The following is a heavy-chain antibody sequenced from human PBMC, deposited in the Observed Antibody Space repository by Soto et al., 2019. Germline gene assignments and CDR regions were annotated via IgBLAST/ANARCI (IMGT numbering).Heavy chain of an antibody. CDR3: ARGRGYSYGYYFDY. J-gene: IGHJ4*02. V-gene: IGHV3-33*01. D-gene: IGHD5-18*01. CDR1: GFTFSSYG. Sequence: QVQLVESGGGVVQPGRSLRLSCAASGFTFSSYGMHWVRQAPGKGLEWVAVIWYDGSNKYYADSVKGRFTISRDNSKNTLYLQMNSLRAEDTAVYYCARGRGYSYGYYFDYLGQGTLVTVSS. CDR2: IWYDGSNK.